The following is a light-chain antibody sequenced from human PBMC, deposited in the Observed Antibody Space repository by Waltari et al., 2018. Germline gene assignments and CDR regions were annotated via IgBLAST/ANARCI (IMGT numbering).Light chain of an antibody. CDR3: SSYTDSSPWV. CDR2: DVS. J-gene: IGLJ3*02. CDR1: TSDVGGYNY. Sequence: QSALPQLASVSGSPGQPITIPCTVTTSDVGGYNYVSWYQQHPGKAPKLIIYDVSNRPSGVSNRFSGSKSGNTASLTISGLQSDDEANYYCSSYTDSSPWVFGGGTKLTVL. V-gene: IGLV2-14*03.